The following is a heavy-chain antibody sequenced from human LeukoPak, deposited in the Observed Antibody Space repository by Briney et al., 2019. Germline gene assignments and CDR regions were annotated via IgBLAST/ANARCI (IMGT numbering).Heavy chain of an antibody. Sequence: SETLSLTCTVSGGSISSGDYYWSWIRQPPGRGLEWIGYIYYSGSTYYNPSLKSRVTISVDTSKNQFSLKLSSVTAADTTVYYCARTPLGSDIVVVTAADYWGQGTLVTVSS. CDR3: ARTPLGSDIVVVTAADY. V-gene: IGHV4-30-4*08. CDR2: IYYSGST. CDR1: GGSISSGDYY. D-gene: IGHD2-2*01. J-gene: IGHJ4*02.